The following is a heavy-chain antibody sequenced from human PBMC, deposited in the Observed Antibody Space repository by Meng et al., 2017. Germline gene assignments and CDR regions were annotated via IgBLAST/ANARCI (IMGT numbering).Heavy chain of an antibody. CDR1: GYSFTSYG. CDR2: NSAYNGNT. J-gene: IGHJ4*02. D-gene: IGHD3/OR15-3a*01. CDR3: ARESRDYYFDY. V-gene: IGHV1-18*01. Sequence: LVQSGAEVKKPCASVNVSCKASGYSFTSYGISWVRQAAGQGLEWMGWNSAYNGNTNYAQKLQGRVTMTTDTSTSTAYMELRSLRSDDTDVYYCARESRDYYFDYWGQGTLVTVSS.